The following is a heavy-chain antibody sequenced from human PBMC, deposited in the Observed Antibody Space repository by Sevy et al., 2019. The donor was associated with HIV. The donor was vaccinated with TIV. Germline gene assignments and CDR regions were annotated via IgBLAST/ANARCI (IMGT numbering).Heavy chain of an antibody. V-gene: IGHV3-74*01. J-gene: IGHJ3*02. CDR2: INSDGSNT. D-gene: IGHD3-10*01. CDR1: GFTFSTNW. Sequence: LHQQLGSLRLSCAASGFTFSTNWMHWVRQVPGKGLVWVSRINSDGSNTNYADSVKGRFTTSRDNAKNTVYLQMNSLRADDTALYFCGREMISMVPGVPDAFDIWGHGTMVTVSS. CDR3: GREMISMVPGVPDAFDI.